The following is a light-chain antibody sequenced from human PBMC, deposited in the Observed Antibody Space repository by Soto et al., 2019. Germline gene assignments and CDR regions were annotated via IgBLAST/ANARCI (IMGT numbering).Light chain of an antibody. CDR2: DTS. Sequence: EIVLTQSPGTLSLSPGERATLSCRTSQTLSSSFLAWYQQTPGQAPMLLIYDTSTRAIDIPDRFSGSGSETDFTFTISRLEPEDFAVYYCQQYGYLGTFGQGTKVEFK. CDR1: QTLSSSF. CDR3: QQYGYLGT. V-gene: IGKV3-20*01. J-gene: IGKJ1*01.